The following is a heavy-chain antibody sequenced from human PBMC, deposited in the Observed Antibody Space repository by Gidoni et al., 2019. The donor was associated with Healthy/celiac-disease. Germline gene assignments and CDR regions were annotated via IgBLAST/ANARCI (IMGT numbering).Heavy chain of an antibody. CDR1: GLTFDDYA. V-gene: IGHV3-9*01. CDR3: AKDLRYSSSWFGAMDV. Sequence: EVQLVESGGGLVQPGRSLRLSCAASGLTFDDYAMHWVRQAPGKGLEWVSGISCNSGSIGYADSVKGRFTISRDNAKNSLYLQMNSLRAEDTALYYCAKDLRYSSSWFGAMDVWGQGTTVTVSS. J-gene: IGHJ6*02. D-gene: IGHD6-13*01. CDR2: ISCNSGSI.